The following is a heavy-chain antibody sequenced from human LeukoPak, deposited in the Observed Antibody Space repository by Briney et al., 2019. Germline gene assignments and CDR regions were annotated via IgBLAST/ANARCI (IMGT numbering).Heavy chain of an antibody. Sequence: ASVKVSCKASGYTFTSYGISWVRQAPGQGLEWMGWISAYNGNTNYAQKLQGRVTMTTDTSTSTAYMELRSLRSDDTAVYYCARVRGVTIYDIYYFDYWGQGTLVTVSS. J-gene: IGHJ4*02. CDR2: ISAYNGNT. CDR1: GYTFTSYG. CDR3: ARVRGVTIYDIYYFDY. V-gene: IGHV1-18*01. D-gene: IGHD3-10*01.